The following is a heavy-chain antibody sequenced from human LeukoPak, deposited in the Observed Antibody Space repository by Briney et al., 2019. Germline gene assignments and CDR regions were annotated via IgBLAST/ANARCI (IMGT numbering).Heavy chain of an antibody. CDR1: GFTFSSHW. D-gene: IGHD2-2*01. CDR2: INSDGSST. J-gene: IGHJ4*02. CDR3: ARYPGGTGAMDY. Sequence: GGSLRLSCTASGFTFSSHWMHCVRQPPAKGLVWVSRINSDGSSTSYADSVKGRFTISRDNAKNTLYLQMNSLRAEDTAVYNCARYPGGTGAMDYWGQGTLVTVSS. V-gene: IGHV3-74*01.